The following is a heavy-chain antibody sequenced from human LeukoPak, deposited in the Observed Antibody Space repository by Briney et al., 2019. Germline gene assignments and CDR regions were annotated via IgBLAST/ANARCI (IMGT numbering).Heavy chain of an antibody. CDR3: AKDSGGEYQLPAYYFDY. V-gene: IGHV3-30*18. J-gene: IGHJ4*02. D-gene: IGHD2-2*01. CDR1: GFTFSSYG. CDR2: ISYDGSNK. Sequence: PGGSLRLSCAASGFTFSSYGMHWVRQAPGKGLDWVAVISYDGSNKFYVDSVKGRFTISRDNSKNTLYLPMNSLRAEDTAVYYCAKDSGGEYQLPAYYFDYWGQGTLVTVSS.